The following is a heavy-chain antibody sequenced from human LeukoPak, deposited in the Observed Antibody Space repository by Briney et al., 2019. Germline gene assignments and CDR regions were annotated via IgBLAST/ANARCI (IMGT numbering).Heavy chain of an antibody. D-gene: IGHD6-13*01. J-gene: IGHJ5*02. CDR3: AREKGGSSWYDP. CDR1: GYTFTNYD. V-gene: IGHV1-8*02. CDR2: MNPNSGNT. Sequence: ASVKVTCKASGYTFTNYDINWVRQATGQGLEWMGWMNPNSGNTGYAQKFQGRVTMTRDMSTSTVYMELSSLRSEDTAVYYCAREKGGSSWYDPWGQGTLVTVSS.